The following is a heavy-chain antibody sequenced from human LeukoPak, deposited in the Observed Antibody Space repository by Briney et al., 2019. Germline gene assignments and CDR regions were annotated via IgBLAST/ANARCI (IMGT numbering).Heavy chain of an antibody. J-gene: IGHJ4*02. D-gene: IGHD5-12*01. CDR3: ARSGAYDAHNC. Sequence: GESLRLSCAASGFTFSTYSINWVCQAPGKGLEWISYISSSSSTIYYADSVKGRFTVSRDNAKNSLYLQMNSLRAEDTAVYYCARSGAYDAHNCWGQGTLVTVSS. V-gene: IGHV3-48*01. CDR1: GFTFSTYS. CDR2: ISSSSSTI.